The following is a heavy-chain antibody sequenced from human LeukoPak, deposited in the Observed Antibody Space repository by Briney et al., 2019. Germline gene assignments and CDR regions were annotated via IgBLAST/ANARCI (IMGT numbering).Heavy chain of an antibody. CDR3: ARDRSSSDY. J-gene: IGHJ4*02. Sequence: GASVKVSCKASGYTFSNYIISWVRQAPGQGLEWMGCISAYNGNTNYAQKLQGRVTMTTDTSTSTAYMELRSLRSDGTAVYYCARDRSSSDYWGQGTLVTVSS. CDR1: GYTFSNYI. D-gene: IGHD3-10*01. CDR2: ISAYNGNT. V-gene: IGHV1-18*04.